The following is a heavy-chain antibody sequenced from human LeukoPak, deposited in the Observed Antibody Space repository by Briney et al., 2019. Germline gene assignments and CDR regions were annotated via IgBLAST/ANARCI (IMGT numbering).Heavy chain of an antibody. D-gene: IGHD3-9*01. CDR1: GGSFSGDY. Sequence: SETLSLTCAVYGGSFSGDYWNWIRQPPGKGLEWIGEINHSGSTNSNPSLKSRVTISVDTSKNRFSLKVSSVTAADTAVYYCARYMRLVNHWYLDLWGRGTQVTVSS. CDR3: ARYMRLVNHWYLDL. V-gene: IGHV4-34*01. CDR2: INHSGST. J-gene: IGHJ2*01.